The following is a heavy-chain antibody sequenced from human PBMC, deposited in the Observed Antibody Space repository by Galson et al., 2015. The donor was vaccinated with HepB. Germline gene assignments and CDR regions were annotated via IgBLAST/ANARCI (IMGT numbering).Heavy chain of an antibody. Sequence: QSGAEVKKPGESLRISCTGSGYSFTSYWISWVRQMPGKGLEWMGRIDPSDSYTNYSPSFQGHVTISADKSISTAYLQWSSLKASDTAMYYCARELPYYYGSGSSSYFDYWGQGTLVTVSS. CDR2: IDPSDSYT. CDR3: ARELPYYYGSGSSSYFDY. V-gene: IGHV5-10-1*01. CDR1: GYSFTSYW. D-gene: IGHD3-10*01. J-gene: IGHJ4*02.